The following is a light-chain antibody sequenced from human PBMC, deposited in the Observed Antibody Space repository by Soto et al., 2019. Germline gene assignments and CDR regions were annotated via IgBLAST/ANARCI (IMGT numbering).Light chain of an antibody. CDR3: QQYGISPYT. V-gene: IGKV3-20*01. Sequence: EIVLTQSPGTLSFSPGERATLSCRSSQSVRSNYLAWYQQKPGQAPRLLIYGASSRATGIPERFSGSGSGTDFTLIISRLEPEYFVVYYCQQYGISPYTFGQGAKLEIK. CDR1: QSVRSNY. CDR2: GAS. J-gene: IGKJ2*01.